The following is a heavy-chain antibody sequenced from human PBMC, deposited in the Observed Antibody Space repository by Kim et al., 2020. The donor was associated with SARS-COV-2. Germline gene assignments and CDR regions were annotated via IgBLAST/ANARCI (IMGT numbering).Heavy chain of an antibody. D-gene: IGHD3-16*02. V-gene: IGHV3-23*01. CDR1: GFTFSSCA. Sequence: GGSLRLSCAASGFTFSSCAMSWVRQAPGKGLEWVSAISDSGGGTQYADSVKGRFTVSRDNSENTLYLQMTSLRAEDTAVYYCAKALLSVWAFDIWGQGTMVTVSS. CDR3: AKALLSVWAFDI. CDR2: ISDSGGGT. J-gene: IGHJ3*02.